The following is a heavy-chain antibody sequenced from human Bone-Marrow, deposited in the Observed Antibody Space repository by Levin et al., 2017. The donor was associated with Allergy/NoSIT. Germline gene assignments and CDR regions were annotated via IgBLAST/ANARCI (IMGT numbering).Heavy chain of an antibody. D-gene: IGHD2-15*01. CDR2: INGDGSTP. V-gene: IGHV3-74*01. J-gene: IGHJ6*02. Sequence: GGSLRLSCAASGFTFSSYWMQWVRQAPGKGLVWVSRINGDGSTPNYADTVKGRFTISRDNAKNTLYLQTNSLRVEDTAVYYCARATGGGGSRGMDVWGLGTTVTVSS. CDR3: ARATGGGGSRGMDV. CDR1: GFTFSSYW.